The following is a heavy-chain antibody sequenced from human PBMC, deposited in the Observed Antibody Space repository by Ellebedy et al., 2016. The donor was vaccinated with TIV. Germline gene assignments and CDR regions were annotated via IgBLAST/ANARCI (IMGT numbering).Heavy chain of an antibody. CDR1: GFPFSGAG. V-gene: IGHV3-73*01. CDR3: MVFERSGSFAY. D-gene: IGHD3-22*01. J-gene: IGHJ4*02. Sequence: GESLKISCTISGFPFSGAGVHWVRQASGKGLEWVGNIRTKPHNYATTYAASVEGRFAISRDDSKNTAYLQMNSLKTEDTAMYFRMVFERSGSFAYWGQGTLVVVSS. CDR2: IRTKPHNYAT.